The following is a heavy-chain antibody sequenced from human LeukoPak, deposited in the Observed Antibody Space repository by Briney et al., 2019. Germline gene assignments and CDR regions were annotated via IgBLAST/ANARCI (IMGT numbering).Heavy chain of an antibody. CDR3: ARCPPIGVYSSGWYFDY. V-gene: IGHV3-7*03. D-gene: IGHD6-19*01. CDR2: IKQDGREK. J-gene: IGHJ4*02. Sequence: GGSLRLSCAASRFTFCSYWMSWLPQAPGKGLVWVANIKQDGREKFYMVSVKGRFTIYRDSAKNSLYLQMNCLREGDTAVYYCARCPPIGVYSSGWYFDYWGQGTLVTVSS. CDR1: RFTFCSYW.